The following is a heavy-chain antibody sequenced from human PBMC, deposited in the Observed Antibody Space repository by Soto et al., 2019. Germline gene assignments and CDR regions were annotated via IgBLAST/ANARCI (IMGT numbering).Heavy chain of an antibody. CDR2: IKRKTDGGTI. CDR1: GFTFSNAC. Sequence: VGSLRLSCAASGFTFSNACMNWVRQAPGKGLEWVGRIKRKTDGGTIDYAAPVKGRFTISRDDSKNTLYLQMNSLKTEDTAFFYFTTVVSDFLTVYRDDVFDFWGKGTLVPVSS. V-gene: IGHV3-15*07. J-gene: IGHJ3*01. CDR3: TTVVSDFLTVYRDDVFDF. D-gene: IGHD3-9*01.